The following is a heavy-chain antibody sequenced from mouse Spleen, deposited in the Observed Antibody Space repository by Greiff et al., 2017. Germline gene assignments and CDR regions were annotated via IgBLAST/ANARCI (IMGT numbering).Heavy chain of an antibody. J-gene: IGHJ3*01. CDR1: GYTFTSYW. CDR2: INPSNGRT. V-gene: IGHV1S81*02. D-gene: IGHD2-2*01. CDR3: ARCGYGAWFAY. Sequence: VQLQQSGAELVKPGASVKLSCKASGYTFTSYWMHWVKPRPGQGLEWIGEINPSNGRTNYNEKFKSKATLTVDKSSSTAYMQLSSLTSEDSAVYYCARCGYGAWFAYWGQGTLVTVSA.